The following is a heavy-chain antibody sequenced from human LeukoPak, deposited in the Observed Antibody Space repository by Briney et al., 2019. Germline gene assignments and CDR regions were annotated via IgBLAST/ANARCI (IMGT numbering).Heavy chain of an antibody. V-gene: IGHV3-30*02. D-gene: IGHD3-3*01. J-gene: IGHJ4*02. CDR3: AKAFTYYDFWSGYDY. CDR1: GFTFSSYG. CDR2: IRYDGSNK. Sequence: GGSLRLSCAASGFTFSSYGMHWVRQAPGKGLEWVAFIRYDGSNKYYADSVKGRFTISRDNSKNTLYLQMNSPRAEDTAVYYCAKAFTYYDFWSGYDYWGQGTLVTVSS.